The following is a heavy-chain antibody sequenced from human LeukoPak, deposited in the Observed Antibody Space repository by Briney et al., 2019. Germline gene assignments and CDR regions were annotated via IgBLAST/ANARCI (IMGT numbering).Heavy chain of an antibody. CDR3: AKGAPADY. CDR1: GFTFNSYW. J-gene: IGHJ4*02. V-gene: IGHV3-74*01. Sequence: GGSLRLSCAASGFTFNSYWMHWVRQAPGKGLVWVSHINSDGSTTSYADSVKGRFTISRDNAKNTLYLQMNSLRAEDTAVYYCAKGAPADYWGQGTLVTVSS. CDR2: INSDGSTT.